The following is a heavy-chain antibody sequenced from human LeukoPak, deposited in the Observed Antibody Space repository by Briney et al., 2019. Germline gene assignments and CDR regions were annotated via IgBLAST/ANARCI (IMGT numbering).Heavy chain of an antibody. CDR2: IYYSGST. D-gene: IGHD3-9*01. J-gene: IGHJ5*02. V-gene: IGHV4-59*12. Sequence: PSETLSLTCTVSGGSISSYYWSWIRQPPGKGLEWIGYIYYSGSTNYNPSLKSRVTISVDTSKNQFSLKLSSVTAADTAVYYCARGLRFPRFLTLRNWFDPWGQGTLVTVSS. CDR1: GGSISSYY. CDR3: ARGLRFPRFLTLRNWFDP.